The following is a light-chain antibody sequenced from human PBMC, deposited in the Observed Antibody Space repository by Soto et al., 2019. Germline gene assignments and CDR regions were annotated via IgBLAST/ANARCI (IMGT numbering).Light chain of an antibody. Sequence: EIKVNQSPSSLSASVGDRVTITCRASQSISSYLNWYQQKPGKAPKLLIYAASSLQSGVPSRFSGSGSGTDFTLTISSLEPEDFATYYCQESYSTLWGTCGQGTKVDIK. CDR2: AAS. CDR1: QSISSY. CDR3: QESYSTLWGT. V-gene: IGKV1-39*01. J-gene: IGKJ1*01.